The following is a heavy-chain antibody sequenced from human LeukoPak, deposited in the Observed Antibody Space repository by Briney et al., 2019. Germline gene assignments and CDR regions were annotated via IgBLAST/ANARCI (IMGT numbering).Heavy chain of an antibody. Sequence: PSETLSLTCAVSGYSISSGYYWGWIRQPPGKGLEWIGSIYHSGSTYYNPSLKSRVTISVDTSKNQLSLKLSSVTAADTAVYYCARHVFLRNPLMLRDGYPAHFDYWGQGTLVTVSS. V-gene: IGHV4-38-2*01. D-gene: IGHD5-24*01. J-gene: IGHJ4*02. CDR2: IYHSGST. CDR1: GYSISSGYY. CDR3: ARHVFLRNPLMLRDGYPAHFDY.